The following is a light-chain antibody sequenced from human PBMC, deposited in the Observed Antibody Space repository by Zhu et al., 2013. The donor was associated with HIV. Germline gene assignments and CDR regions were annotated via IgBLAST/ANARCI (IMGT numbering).Light chain of an antibody. J-gene: IGKJ4*01. CDR1: QDIGKY. CDR2: AAS. CDR3: QQLNSYPFT. V-gene: IGKV1-9*01. Sequence: DIQLTQSPSFLSASVGDRVTIACRASQDIGKYLAWYQQKSGKAPKLLVYAASTLQSGVPSRFGGRGSGTEFTLTISSLQPEDFATYYCQQLNSYPFTFGGGTKVEIK.